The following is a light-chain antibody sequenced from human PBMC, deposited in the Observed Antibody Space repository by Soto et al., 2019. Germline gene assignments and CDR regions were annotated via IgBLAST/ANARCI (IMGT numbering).Light chain of an antibody. V-gene: IGKV3-20*01. J-gene: IGKJ1*01. CDR1: QSVTGNY. CDR3: QQYGSTPPT. CDR2: GAS. Sequence: VLTQSPGTLSVSPGERVPVTCGASQSVTGNYLAWYQQKPGQAPRLLIYGASYRATGIPDRFSGSGSGTDFSLTISRLEPEDFAVYCCQQYGSTPPTFGQGTKVEMK.